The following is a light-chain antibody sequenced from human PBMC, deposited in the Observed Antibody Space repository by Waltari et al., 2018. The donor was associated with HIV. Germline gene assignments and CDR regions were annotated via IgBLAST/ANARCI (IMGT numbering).Light chain of an antibody. Sequence: QSVLTQPPAVSAAPGQKVTISCSGSSSNIASRSVSWYQPLPGTAPKLLIYDNNERPSDIPDRFSGSRSGTSATLAITGLQTGDEADYYCVTWDHSLSSVLFGGGTKLTV. CDR2: DNN. CDR1: SSNIASRS. CDR3: VTWDHSLSSVL. V-gene: IGLV1-51*01. J-gene: IGLJ2*01.